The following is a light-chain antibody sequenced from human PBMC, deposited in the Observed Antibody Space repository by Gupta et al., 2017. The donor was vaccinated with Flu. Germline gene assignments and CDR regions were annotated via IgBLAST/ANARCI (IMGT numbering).Light chain of an antibody. V-gene: IGKV1-5*03. CDR2: KAS. CDR1: QSISSW. J-gene: IGKJ1*01. Sequence: DIQMTQSPSTLSASVGDRVTITCRASQSISSWSPWYQQKPGKAPKLLIYKASSLESGVPSRFSGSGSGTEFTLTISSLQPDDFATYYCQQYNSYWTFGQGTKVEIK. CDR3: QQYNSYWT.